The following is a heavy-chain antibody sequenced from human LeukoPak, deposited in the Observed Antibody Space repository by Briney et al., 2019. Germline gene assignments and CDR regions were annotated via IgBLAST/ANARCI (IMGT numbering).Heavy chain of an antibody. V-gene: IGHV3-33*01. CDR2: IWDDGSKE. D-gene: IGHD6-13*01. Sequence: GGSLRLSCAASGFTFSSDGMHGVRHAPGKGVECLALIWDDGSKEKYVNSVKSRFTIYRDNSKNTLYIQMNSLRAEDTAVYYCARGRGISSWYVDYWGQGTLVSVSS. CDR3: ARGRGISSWYVDY. CDR1: GFTFSSDG. J-gene: IGHJ4*02.